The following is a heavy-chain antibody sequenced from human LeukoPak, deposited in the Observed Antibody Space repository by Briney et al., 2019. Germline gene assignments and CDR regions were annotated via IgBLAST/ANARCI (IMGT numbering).Heavy chain of an antibody. Sequence: GGSLRLSCAASGVTFSSYAMSWVRQAPGKGLEWVSSINDSGGSTYYADSVKGRFTISTDNAKNTLYLQMNSLRAEDTAVYYCARDEPGRILTGYQPPYYYGMDVWGQGTTVTVSS. CDR1: GVTFSSYA. CDR3: ARDEPGRILTGYQPPYYYGMDV. CDR2: INDSGGST. D-gene: IGHD3-9*01. J-gene: IGHJ6*02. V-gene: IGHV3-23*01.